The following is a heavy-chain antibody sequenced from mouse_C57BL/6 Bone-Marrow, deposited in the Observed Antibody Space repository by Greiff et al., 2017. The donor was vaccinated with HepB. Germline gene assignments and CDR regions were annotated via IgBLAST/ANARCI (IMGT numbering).Heavy chain of an antibody. CDR2: IWSDGRT. Sequence: VKVVESGPGLVAPSQSLSITCTVSGFSLTSYGVHWVRQPPGKGLEWLVVIWSDGRTTYNSALKSRLSISKDNSKSQVFLKMNSLQTDDTAMYYCARHGHYGNYALFLAYWGQGTLVTVSA. CDR1: GFSLTSYG. CDR3: ARHGHYGNYALFLAY. D-gene: IGHD2-1*01. J-gene: IGHJ3*01. V-gene: IGHV2-6-1*01.